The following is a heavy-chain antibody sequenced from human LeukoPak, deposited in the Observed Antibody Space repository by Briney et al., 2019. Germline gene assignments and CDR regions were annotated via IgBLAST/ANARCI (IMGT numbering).Heavy chain of an antibody. CDR3: AREPTSGREPTRGRPLDY. J-gene: IGHJ4*02. CDR1: GGSISGYF. V-gene: IGHV4-4*07. Sequence: KSSETLSLTCTVSGGSISGYFWSWIRQPAGKGLEWIGRIYSSGSNNYNPSLKSRVTMSLDTSKNHLSLNLSSVTAADTAVYYCAREPTSGREPTRGRPLDYWGQGTLVTVSS. CDR2: IYSSGSN. D-gene: IGHD5-12*01.